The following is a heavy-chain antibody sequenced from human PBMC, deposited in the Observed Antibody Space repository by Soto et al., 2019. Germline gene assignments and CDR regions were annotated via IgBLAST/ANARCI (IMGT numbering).Heavy chain of an antibody. D-gene: IGHD3-3*02. CDR1: GGYISSSSYY. Sequence: PSETMSLTCTVSGGYISSSSYYWGWISQPPGKGLEWIGSIYYSGSTYYNPSLKSRVTISVDTSKNQFSLKLSSVTAADTAVYYCASPKIAFYNWFDPWGQGTLVTVSS. CDR2: IYYSGST. CDR3: ASPKIAFYNWFDP. J-gene: IGHJ5*02. V-gene: IGHV4-39*01.